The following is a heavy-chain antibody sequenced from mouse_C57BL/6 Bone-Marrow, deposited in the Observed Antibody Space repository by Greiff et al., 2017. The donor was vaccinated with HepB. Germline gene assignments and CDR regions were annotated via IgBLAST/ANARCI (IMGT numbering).Heavy chain of an antibody. CDR2: IYPGDGDT. D-gene: IGHD4-1*01. CDR1: GYAFSSYW. V-gene: IGHV1-80*01. J-gene: IGHJ4*01. CDR3: ARGGTGFSAMDY. Sequence: VKLQQSGAELVKPGASVKISCKASGYAFSSYWMNWVKQRPGKGLEWIGQIYPGDGDTNYNGKFKGKATLTADKSSSTAYMQLSSLTSEDSAVYCCARGGTGFSAMDYWGQGTPVTVSA.